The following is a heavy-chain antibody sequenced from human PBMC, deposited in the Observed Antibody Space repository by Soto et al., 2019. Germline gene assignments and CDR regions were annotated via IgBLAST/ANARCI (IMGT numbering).Heavy chain of an antibody. CDR3: AKDMSNRFTFGGGIAMDLYGMDV. V-gene: IGHV3-21*01. Sequence: GGSLRLSCAASGFTFSGYSMNWVRQAPGKGLEWVSSISSSSSYIYYADSVKGRFTISRDNAKNSLYLQMNSLRAEDTAVYYCAKDMSNRFTFGGGIAMDLYGMDVWGQGTTVNVSS. D-gene: IGHD3-16*02. J-gene: IGHJ6*02. CDR2: ISSSSSYI. CDR1: GFTFSGYS.